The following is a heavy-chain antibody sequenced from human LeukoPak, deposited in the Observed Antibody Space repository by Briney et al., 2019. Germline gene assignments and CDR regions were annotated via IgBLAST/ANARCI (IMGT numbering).Heavy chain of an antibody. CDR3: ARGGDLKYCSGGSCYSVDY. D-gene: IGHD2-15*01. Sequence: SGGSLRPSCAASGFSFSDYVIHWVRQAPGKGLDWVAVISKDGGTKYYADSVKGRLTISRDNSKNMLYLQMNSLRPEDTAVYYCARGGDLKYCSGGSCYSVDYWGQGTLVTVSS. CDR2: ISKDGGTK. V-gene: IGHV3-30-3*01. J-gene: IGHJ4*02. CDR1: GFSFSDYV.